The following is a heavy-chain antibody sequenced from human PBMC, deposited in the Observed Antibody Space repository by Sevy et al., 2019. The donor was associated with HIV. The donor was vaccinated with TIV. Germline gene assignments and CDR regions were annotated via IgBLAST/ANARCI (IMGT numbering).Heavy chain of an antibody. V-gene: IGHV3-30*18. CDR3: AKGSRATHSAFDF. Sequence: GGSLRLSCAASGFIFTNYGMHWVRQAPGKGLEWVAVISHDGSLKYYADSVRGRVTISRDSSKNTVSLQMNSPRFEDTAVYYCAKGSRATHSAFDFWGQRTMVTVSS. CDR2: ISHDGSLK. CDR1: GFIFTNYG. J-gene: IGHJ3*01. D-gene: IGHD1-26*01.